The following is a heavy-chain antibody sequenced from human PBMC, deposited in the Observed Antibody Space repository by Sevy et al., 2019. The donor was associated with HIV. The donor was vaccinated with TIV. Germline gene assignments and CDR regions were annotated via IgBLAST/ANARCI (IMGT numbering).Heavy chain of an antibody. CDR1: GFTFSNYA. D-gene: IGHD1-26*01. V-gene: IGHV3-23*01. Sequence: GGSLRLSCAASGFTFSNYAMSWVRQAPGKGLEWVSAISGSGGSTYYADSVKGRFTISRDNSKNTLFLQMNSLRAEDTAVYFCAKCSELPSSPFDYWGQGTLVTVSS. CDR3: AKCSELPSSPFDY. CDR2: ISGSGGST. J-gene: IGHJ4*02.